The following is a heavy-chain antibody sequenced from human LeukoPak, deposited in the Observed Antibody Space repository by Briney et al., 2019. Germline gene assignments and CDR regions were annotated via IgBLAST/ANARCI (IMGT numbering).Heavy chain of an antibody. CDR3: ARDQGYRYGYGDFDY. J-gene: IGHJ4*02. CDR1: GGTFRSYA. D-gene: IGHD5-18*01. Sequence: SVKVSCKASGGTFRSYAISWVRQAPGQGLEWMGGIIPIFGTANYAQKFQGRVTITADESTSTAYMELSSLRSEDTVVYYSARDQGYRYGYGDFDYWGQGTLVTVSS. V-gene: IGHV1-69*13. CDR2: IIPIFGTA.